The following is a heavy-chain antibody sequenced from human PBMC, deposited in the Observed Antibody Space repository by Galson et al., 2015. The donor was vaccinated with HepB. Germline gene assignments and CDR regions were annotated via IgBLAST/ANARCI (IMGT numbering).Heavy chain of an antibody. D-gene: IGHD3-3*01. Sequence: SLRLSCAASGFTFSNYWMNRVRQAPGKGLEWVANIKQDGTEKYYVDSVKGRFTISRDNAKNSLYLQMNSLRAEDTAVYYCARGPSYYDFWSGPTPYINYWFDPWGQGTLVTVSS. CDR2: IKQDGTEK. CDR1: GFTFSNYW. V-gene: IGHV3-7*03. CDR3: ARGPSYYDFWSGPTPYINYWFDP. J-gene: IGHJ5*02.